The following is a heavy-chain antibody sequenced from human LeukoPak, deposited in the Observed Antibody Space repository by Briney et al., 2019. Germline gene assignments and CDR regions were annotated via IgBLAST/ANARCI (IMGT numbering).Heavy chain of an antibody. V-gene: IGHV4-39*01. CDR1: GGSISSSSYY. Sequence: SEPLSLTCTVSGGSISSSSYYWGWIRQPPGKGLEWIGSINYSGSTYYNPSLKSRVTTSVDTSKNQFSPKLSSVTAADTAVYYCARTISSWYDYFDYWGQGTLVTVSS. J-gene: IGHJ4*02. D-gene: IGHD6-13*01. CDR3: ARTISSWYDYFDY. CDR2: INYSGST.